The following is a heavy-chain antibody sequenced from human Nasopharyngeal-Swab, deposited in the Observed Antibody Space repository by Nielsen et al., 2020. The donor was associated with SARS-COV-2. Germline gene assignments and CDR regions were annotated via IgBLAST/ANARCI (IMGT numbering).Heavy chain of an antibody. CDR1: GFSFSNFW. CDR3: ARDVGGMFSY. Sequence: GESLKISCAASGFSFSNFWMHWARQVPGTGLVWVSRIDTDGRITDYADSVKGRFTISRDNTKNTLYLQMNGLRAEDTAVYYCARDVGGMFSYWGQGTLVSVSS. CDR2: IDTDGRIT. V-gene: IGHV3-74*01. D-gene: IGHD3-16*01. J-gene: IGHJ4*02.